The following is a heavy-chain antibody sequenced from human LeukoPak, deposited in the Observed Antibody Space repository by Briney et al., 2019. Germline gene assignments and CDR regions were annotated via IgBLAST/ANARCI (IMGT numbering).Heavy chain of an antibody. V-gene: IGHV3-30*02. Sequence: PGGSLRLSCEVSGIIFSGYGIHWVRQAPGKGLEWVAFIRYDGTNKYYADSVKGRFTISRDNSNNTLYLQMNSLRVEDTAVHYCAKVGSGWYGVDYWGQGTLVTVSS. J-gene: IGHJ4*02. CDR1: GIIFSGYG. CDR3: AKVGSGWYGVDY. D-gene: IGHD6-19*01. CDR2: IRYDGTNK.